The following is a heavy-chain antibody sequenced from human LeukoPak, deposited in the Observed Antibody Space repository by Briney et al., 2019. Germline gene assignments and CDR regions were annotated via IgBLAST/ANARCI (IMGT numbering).Heavy chain of an antibody. Sequence: GGSLRLSCAASGFTVSSSYMSWVRQAPGKGLEWVSVIYSGGSTYYADSVKGRFTISRDNSKNTLYLQMNSLRAEDTAVYYCARDRLPRGYDYWGQGTLVTVSS. J-gene: IGHJ4*02. CDR2: IYSGGST. V-gene: IGHV3-66*02. CDR3: ARDRLPRGYDY. CDR1: GFTVSSSY. D-gene: IGHD3-10*01.